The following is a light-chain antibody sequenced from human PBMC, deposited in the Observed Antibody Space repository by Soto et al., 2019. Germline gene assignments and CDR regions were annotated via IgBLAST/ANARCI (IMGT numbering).Light chain of an antibody. CDR1: QSVSSN. CDR2: DAS. CDR3: QQYNNWPPLT. V-gene: IGKV3-15*01. J-gene: IGKJ4*01. Sequence: EVVMTQSPGTLSVSPGERATLSCRASQSVSSNLAWYQQKPGQAPRLLIYDASTRATGIPGRFSGSGSGTEFTLSISNLQSEDFAVYYCQQYNNWPPLTFGGGTKVEIK.